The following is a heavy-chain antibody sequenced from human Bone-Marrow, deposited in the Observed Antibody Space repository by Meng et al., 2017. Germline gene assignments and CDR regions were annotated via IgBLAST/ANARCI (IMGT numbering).Heavy chain of an antibody. V-gene: IGHV2-5*02. J-gene: IGHJ5*02. CDR3: AHTTTAHDP. D-gene: IGHD4-17*01. CDR1: GFSLRTSGVG. CDR2: IYWDDDK. Sequence: QITLKESGPTLVKPTQTLTFSGFSLRTSGVGVGWIRQPPGKALEWLALIYWDDDKRYSPSLKSRLTITKDTSKNQVVLTMTNMDPVDTATYYCAHTTTAHDPWGQGTLVTVSS.